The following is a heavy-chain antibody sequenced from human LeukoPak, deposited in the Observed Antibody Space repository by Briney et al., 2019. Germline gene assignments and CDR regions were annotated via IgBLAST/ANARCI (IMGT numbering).Heavy chain of an antibody. J-gene: IGHJ4*02. V-gene: IGHV3-23*01. CDR2: ISGSGGST. CDR1: GFTFRSYG. Sequence: GGSLRLSCAASGFTFRSYGMSWVRQAPGKGLEWVSAISGSGGSTYYADSVKGRFTISRDNSKNTLYLQMNSLRAEDTAVYYCAKLSLTGYYNGRYYFDYWGQGTLVTVSS. CDR3: AKLSLTGYYNGRYYFDY. D-gene: IGHD3-9*01.